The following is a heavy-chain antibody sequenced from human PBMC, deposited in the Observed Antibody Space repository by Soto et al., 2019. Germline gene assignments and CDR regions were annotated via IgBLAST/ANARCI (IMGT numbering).Heavy chain of an antibody. V-gene: IGHV4-34*01. Sequence: PSETLSLTCAVYGGSFSGYYWSRIRQPPGKGLEWIGEINHSGSTNYNPSLKSRVTISVDTSKNQFSLKLSSVTAADTAVYYCALGLGVARLSVRDTPWCQGSLLTVS. CDR2: INHSGST. D-gene: IGHD6-6*01. CDR3: ALGLGVARLSVRDTP. CDR1: GGSFSGYY. J-gene: IGHJ4*02.